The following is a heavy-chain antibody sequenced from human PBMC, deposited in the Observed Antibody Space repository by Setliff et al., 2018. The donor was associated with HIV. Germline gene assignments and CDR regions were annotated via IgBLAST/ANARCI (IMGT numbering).Heavy chain of an antibody. Sequence: ASVKVSCKASGYTFTRYSMNWVRQAPGQGLEWMGWLNTNTWHPTYAQGFTGRFDFFLDTSLSMAYLESSGLKVEDSAVYYYARDSSEYYDILTGEYHTMDVWGKGTSVTVSS. D-gene: IGHD3-9*01. CDR3: ARDSSEYYDILTGEYHTMDV. CDR2: LNTNTWHP. V-gene: IGHV7-4-1*04. J-gene: IGHJ6*03. CDR1: GYTFTRYS.